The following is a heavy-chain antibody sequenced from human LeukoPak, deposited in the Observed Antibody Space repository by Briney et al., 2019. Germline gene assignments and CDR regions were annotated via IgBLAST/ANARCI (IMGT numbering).Heavy chain of an antibody. CDR1: GGSFSGYY. V-gene: IGHV4-34*01. CDR3: ARPSRYYYTPYYMDV. D-gene: IGHD3-10*01. Sequence: SETLSLTCAVYGGSFSGYYWSWIRQPPGKGLEWIGEINHSGSTNYNPSLKSRVTISVDTSKNQFSLKLSSVTAADTAVYYCARPSRYYYTPYYMDVWGKGTTVTISS. CDR2: INHSGST. J-gene: IGHJ6*03.